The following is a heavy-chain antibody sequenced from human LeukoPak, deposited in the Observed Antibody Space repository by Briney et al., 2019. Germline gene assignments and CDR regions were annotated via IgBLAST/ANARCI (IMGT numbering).Heavy chain of an antibody. CDR2: IYYSGST. D-gene: IGHD3-16*01. J-gene: IGHJ3*02. V-gene: IGHV4-59*01. Sequence: SETLSLTCTVSGGSISSYYWSWIRQPPGKGLEWIGYIYYSGSTNYNPSLKSRVTISVDTSKNQFSLELSSVTAADTAVYYCARDEGGSAFDIWSQGTMVTVSS. CDR1: GGSISSYY. CDR3: ARDEGGSAFDI.